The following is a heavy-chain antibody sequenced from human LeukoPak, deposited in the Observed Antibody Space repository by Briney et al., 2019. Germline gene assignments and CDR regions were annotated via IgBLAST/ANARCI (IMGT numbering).Heavy chain of an antibody. CDR1: GGSISDYY. V-gene: IGHV4-31*03. CDR3: ATAAGRRAFDI. D-gene: IGHD6-13*01. J-gene: IGHJ3*02. Sequence: PSETLSLTCTVSGGSISDYYWSWIRQHPGKGLEWIGYIYYSGSTYYNPSLKSRVTISVDTSKNQFSLKLSSVTAADTAVYYCATAAGRRAFDIWGQGTMVTVSS. CDR2: IYYSGST.